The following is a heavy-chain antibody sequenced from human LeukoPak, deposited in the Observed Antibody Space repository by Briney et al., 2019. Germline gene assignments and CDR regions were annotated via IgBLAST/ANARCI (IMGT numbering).Heavy chain of an antibody. CDR2: IYYSGST. CDR3: ARDLGYCSSTSCRDWFDP. Sequence: SETLSLTCTVSGGSISSYYWSWIRQPPGKGLEWIGYIYYSGSTNYNPSLKSRVSISIDTSKNQFSLKLSSLTAADTAVYYCARDLGYCSSTSCRDWFDPWGQGTLVTVSS. CDR1: GGSISSYY. J-gene: IGHJ5*02. D-gene: IGHD2-2*01. V-gene: IGHV4-59*12.